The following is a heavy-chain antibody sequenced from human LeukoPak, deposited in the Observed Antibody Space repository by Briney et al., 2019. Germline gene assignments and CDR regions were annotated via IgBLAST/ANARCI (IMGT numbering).Heavy chain of an antibody. V-gene: IGHV4-38-2*02. CDR3: ARDTGGDKEGVTAPGYFDL. Sequence: PSETLSLTCAVSGYSISSGCYWGWIRQPPGKGLEWIGSTYHSGSTYYNPSLKSRVTISVDTSKNQFSLKLSSVTAADTAVYYCARDTGGDKEGVTAPGYFDLWGRGTLVTVSS. D-gene: IGHD2-21*02. J-gene: IGHJ2*01. CDR2: TYHSGST. CDR1: GYSISSGCY.